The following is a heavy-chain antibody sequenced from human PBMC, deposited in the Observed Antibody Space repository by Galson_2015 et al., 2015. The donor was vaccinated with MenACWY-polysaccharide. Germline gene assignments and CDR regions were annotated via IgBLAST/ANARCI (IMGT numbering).Heavy chain of an antibody. CDR2: IGTDGDK. D-gene: IGHD2-21*02. J-gene: IGHJ4*02. Sequence: SLRLSCAASGFSFSTYDFHWVRHAAGKGLEWVSAIGTDGDKYYAGSVKGRFTISRENAKNSLYLQMNSLRAGDTAVYYCVREERGCPGGDCYLAPDYWGQGTLVTVST. CDR1: GFSFSTYD. CDR3: VREERGCPGGDCYLAPDY. V-gene: IGHV3-13*01.